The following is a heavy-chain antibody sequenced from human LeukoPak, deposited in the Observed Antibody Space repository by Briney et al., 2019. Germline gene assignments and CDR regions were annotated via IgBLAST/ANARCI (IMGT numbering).Heavy chain of an antibody. CDR1: GFPFKEYA. V-gene: IGHV3-33*08. CDR2: IWYDGSNK. J-gene: IGHJ6*02. CDR3: ARDAGGRESRLQRAPYYYYGMDV. Sequence: GGSLRLSCAASGFPFKEYAMNWVRQAPGKGLEWVAVIWYDGSNKYYADSVKGRFTISRDNSKNTLYLQMNSLRAEDTAVYYCARDAGGRESRLQRAPYYYYGMDVWGQGTTVTVSS. D-gene: IGHD5-24*01.